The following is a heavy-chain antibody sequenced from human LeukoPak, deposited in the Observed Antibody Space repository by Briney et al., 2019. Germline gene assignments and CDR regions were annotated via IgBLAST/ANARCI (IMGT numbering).Heavy chain of an antibody. CDR3: ARQGCSGGSCLDAFDI. CDR1: GGSISSGTYY. Sequence: PSETLSLTCTVSGGSISSGTYYWGWIRQPPGKGLEWIGYMYYSGSPNYNPSLKSRVTISVDTSKNQFSLKLASVTAADTAVYYCARQGCSGGSCLDAFDIWGQGTMVTVSS. V-gene: IGHV4-61*05. D-gene: IGHD2-15*01. CDR2: MYYSGSP. J-gene: IGHJ3*02.